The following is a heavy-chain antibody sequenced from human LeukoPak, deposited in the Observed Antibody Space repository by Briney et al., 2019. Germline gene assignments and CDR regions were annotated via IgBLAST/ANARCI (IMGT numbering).Heavy chain of an antibody. CDR2: ISSSSSYI. D-gene: IGHD3-10*01. J-gene: IGHJ4*02. Sequence: GSLRLSCAASGFTFSSYSMNWVRQAPGKGLEWVSSISSSSSYIYYADSVKGRFTISRDNAKNSLYLQMNSLRAEDTAVYYCARIRGSGSYADYWGQGTLVTVSS. V-gene: IGHV3-21*01. CDR3: ARIRGSGSYADY. CDR1: GFTFSSYS.